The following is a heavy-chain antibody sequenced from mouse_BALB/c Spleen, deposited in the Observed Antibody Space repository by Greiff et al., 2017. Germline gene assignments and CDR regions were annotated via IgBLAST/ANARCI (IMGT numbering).Heavy chain of an antibody. Sequence: QVQLKQSGPELVKPGASVKISSKASGYSFTSYYIHWVKQRPGQGLEWIGWIFPGSGNTKYNEKFKGKATLTADTSSSTAYMQLSSLTSEDSAVYFCARADYYGSVDAMDYWGQGTSVTVSS. CDR1: GYSFTSYY. V-gene: IGHV1-66*01. J-gene: IGHJ4*01. CDR2: IFPGSGNT. CDR3: ARADYYGSVDAMDY. D-gene: IGHD1-1*01.